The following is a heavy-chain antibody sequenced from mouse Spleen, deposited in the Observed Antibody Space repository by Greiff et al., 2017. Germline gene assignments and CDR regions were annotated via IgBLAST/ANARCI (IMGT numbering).Heavy chain of an antibody. CDR2: INPNNGGT. CDR3: ARGAFFYGSSYTYAMDY. J-gene: IGHJ4*01. Sequence: VQLKESGPELVKPGASVKIPCKASGYTFTDYNMDWVKQSHGKSLEWIGDINPNNGGTIYNQKFKGKATLTVDKSSSTAYMELRSLTSEDTAVYYCARGAFFYGSSYTYAMDYWGQGTSVTVSS. D-gene: IGHD1-1*01. CDR1: GYTFTDYN. V-gene: IGHV1-18*01.